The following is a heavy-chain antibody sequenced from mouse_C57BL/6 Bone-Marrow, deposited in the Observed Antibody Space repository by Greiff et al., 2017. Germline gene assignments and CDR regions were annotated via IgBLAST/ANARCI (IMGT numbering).Heavy chain of an antibody. CDR1: GYTFTSYW. J-gene: IGHJ2*01. V-gene: IGHV1-69*01. D-gene: IGHD4-1*01. CDR2: IDPSGSYT. CDR3: ARESNWDYFDY. Sequence: QVQLQQPGAELVMPGASVKLSCKASGYTFTSYWMHWVKQRPGQGLEWIGEIDPSGSYTNYNQKFKGKSTLTVDKSSSTAYMQLSSLTSEDSAVYYCARESNWDYFDYWGQGTTLTVSS.